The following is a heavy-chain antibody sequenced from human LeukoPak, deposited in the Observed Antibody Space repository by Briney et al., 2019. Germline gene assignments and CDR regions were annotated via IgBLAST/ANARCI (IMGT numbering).Heavy chain of an antibody. CDR2: INPNSGGT. Sequence: ASVKVSCKASGYTFTSYYMHWVRQAPGQGLEWMGWINPNSGGTNYAQKFQGRVTMTRDTSISTAYMELSRLRSDDTAVYYCARVPGGWLSDWFDPWGQGTLVTVSS. V-gene: IGHV1-2*02. D-gene: IGHD2-15*01. J-gene: IGHJ5*02. CDR3: ARVPGGWLSDWFDP. CDR1: GYTFTSYY.